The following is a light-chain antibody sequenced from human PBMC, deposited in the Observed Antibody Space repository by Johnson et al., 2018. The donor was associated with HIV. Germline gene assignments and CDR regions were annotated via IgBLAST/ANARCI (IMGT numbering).Light chain of an antibody. J-gene: IGLJ1*01. CDR1: SSNIGNNY. Sequence: QSALTQPPSVSAAPGQKVTISCSGSSSNIGNNYVSWYQQLPGTAPKLLIYDNNKRPSGIPDRFSGSKSGTSATLGITGLQTGDEADYYCGTWDSSLSVVFGTGPQVTVL. CDR3: GTWDSSLSVV. CDR2: DNN. V-gene: IGLV1-51*01.